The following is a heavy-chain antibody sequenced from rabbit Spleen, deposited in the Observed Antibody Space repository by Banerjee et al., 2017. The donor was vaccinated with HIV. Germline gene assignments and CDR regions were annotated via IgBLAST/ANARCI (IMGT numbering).Heavy chain of an antibody. Sequence: QSLEESGGGLVQPEGSLTLTCKASGFTFSNYYMCWVRQAPGKGLEWIACIYTGSGGNTYYASWAKGRFTISRTSSTTVTLQMTSLTAADTATYFCARDLTSVVGWNFNLWGPGTLVTVS. D-gene: IGHD1-1*01. V-gene: IGHV1S40*01. CDR2: IYTGSGGNT. J-gene: IGHJ4*01. CDR3: ARDLTSVVGWNFNL. CDR1: GFTFSNYY.